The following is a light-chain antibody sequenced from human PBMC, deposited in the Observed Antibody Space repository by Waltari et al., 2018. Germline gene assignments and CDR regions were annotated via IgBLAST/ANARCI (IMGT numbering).Light chain of an antibody. CDR3: GTWDSSLSGAV. Sequence: QSVLTQPPSVSAAPGQRVTISCSGGSSNIGNNYVSWYRQFPGTAPKLLIYEDSERPPGIPGRFPGSKSGTSATLDITGLQAGDEADYYCGTWDSSLSGAVFGGGTHLTVL. CDR2: EDS. CDR1: SSNIGNNY. V-gene: IGLV1-51*02. J-gene: IGLJ7*01.